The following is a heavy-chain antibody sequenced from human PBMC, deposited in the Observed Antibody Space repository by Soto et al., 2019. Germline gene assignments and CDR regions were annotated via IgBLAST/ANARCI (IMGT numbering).Heavy chain of an antibody. Sequence: EVQLVESGGGLVKPGGSLRLSCAASGFTFSNAWMSWVRQAPGKGLEWVGRIKSKSDGGTTDYAAPVKGRFTISRDDSKHTLFLQMNSLKTEDTAIYYCSTMIVLTGYYVIGGQGTLVTVSS. CDR2: IKSKSDGGTT. CDR1: GFTFSNAW. CDR3: STMIVLTGYYVI. J-gene: IGHJ4*02. D-gene: IGHD3-9*01. V-gene: IGHV3-15*01.